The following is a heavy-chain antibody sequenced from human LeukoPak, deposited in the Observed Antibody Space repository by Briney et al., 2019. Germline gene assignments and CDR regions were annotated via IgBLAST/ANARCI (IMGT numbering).Heavy chain of an antibody. CDR1: GFTFDDYA. CDR3: AKGSGYEFLGWFGP. J-gene: IGHJ5*02. D-gene: IGHD5-12*01. CDR2: ISWNSGSI. V-gene: IGHV3-9*01. Sequence: GRSLRLSCAASGFTFDDYAMHWVRQAPGKGLEWVSGISWNSGSIGYADSVKGRFTISRDNAKNSLFLQRNSLRAEDTALYYCAKGSGYEFLGWFGPWGQGTLVTVSS.